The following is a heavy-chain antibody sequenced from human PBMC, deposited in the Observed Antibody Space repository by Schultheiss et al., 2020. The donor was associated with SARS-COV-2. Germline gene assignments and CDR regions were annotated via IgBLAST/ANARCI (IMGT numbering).Heavy chain of an antibody. D-gene: IGHD1-26*01. CDR2: TYSGGST. CDR3: ARDGSPAEYGAY. Sequence: GGSLRLSCAASGFTVSNNYISWVRQAPGKGLEWVSVTYSGGSTYYVDSVKGRFTTSRDNSKNTLYLQMDSLGPEDTAVYYCARDGSPAEYGAYWGQGILVTVSS. CDR1: GFTVSNNY. V-gene: IGHV3-66*02. J-gene: IGHJ4*02.